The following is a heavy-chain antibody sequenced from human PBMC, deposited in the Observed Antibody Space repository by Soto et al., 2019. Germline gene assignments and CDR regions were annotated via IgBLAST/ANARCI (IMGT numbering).Heavy chain of an antibody. CDR1: GGSISSSSYY. Sequence: SETMSLTCTVSGGSISSSSYYWGWIRQPPGKGLEWIGSIYYSGSTYYNPSLKSRVTISVDTSKNQFSLKLSSVTAADTAVYYCARRTTLSSSWYSGDYNWFDPWGQGTLVTVPS. J-gene: IGHJ5*02. V-gene: IGHV4-39*01. CDR2: IYYSGST. CDR3: ARRTTLSSSWYSGDYNWFDP. D-gene: IGHD6-13*01.